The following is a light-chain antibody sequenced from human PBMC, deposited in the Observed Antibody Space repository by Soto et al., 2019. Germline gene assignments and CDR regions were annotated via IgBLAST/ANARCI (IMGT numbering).Light chain of an antibody. CDR1: QNIKNNF. Sequence: IVLTQSPGTLSLSPGEGATLSCRASQNIKNNFLAWYQQRHGQAPRLLIHAASIRATGTQDRFTGSASGTDFTSIISRLEAEDSAVYYCQQYGTSLTFGGGTRVEIK. J-gene: IGKJ4*01. V-gene: IGKV3-20*01. CDR2: AAS. CDR3: QQYGTSLT.